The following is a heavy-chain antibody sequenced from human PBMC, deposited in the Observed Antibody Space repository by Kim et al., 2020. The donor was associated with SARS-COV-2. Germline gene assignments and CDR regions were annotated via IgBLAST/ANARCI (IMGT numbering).Heavy chain of an antibody. CDR2: ISYDGTKT. D-gene: IGHD6-13*01. CDR1: GFIFSNYG. CDR3: AKDDHSTGWYFHYYMDV. V-gene: IGHV3-30*18. J-gene: IGHJ6*03. Sequence: GGSLRLSCAASGFIFSNYGMHWVRQAPGKGLEWVAVISYDGTKTHYAESVKGRFTISRDNTKNTLSLQVNSLRAEDTAVYYCAKDDHSTGWYFHYYMDV.